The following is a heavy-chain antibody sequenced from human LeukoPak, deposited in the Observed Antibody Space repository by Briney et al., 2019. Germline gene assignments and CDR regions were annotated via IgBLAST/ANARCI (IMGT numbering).Heavy chain of an antibody. CDR1: GFTFSSYW. J-gene: IGHJ4*02. CDR2: ISYDGSNK. Sequence: GGSLRLSCAASGFTFSSYWMSWVRQAPGKGLEWVAVISYDGSNKYYADSVKGRFTISRDNSKNTLYLQMNSLRAEDTAVYYCARGVLRYFDWLLNYWGQGTLVTVAS. D-gene: IGHD3-9*01. CDR3: ARGVLRYFDWLLNY. V-gene: IGHV3-30-3*01.